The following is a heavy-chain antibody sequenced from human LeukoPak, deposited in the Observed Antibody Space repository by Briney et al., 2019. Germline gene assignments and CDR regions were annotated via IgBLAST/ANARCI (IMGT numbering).Heavy chain of an antibody. CDR1: GFTFSSHA. D-gene: IGHD6-13*01. Sequence: GGSLRLSCAASGFTFSSHAMTWVRQAPGKGLEWVSAISGSGGGTYYADSVKGRFTISRDNSENTLYLQMNSLRAEDTAVYYCAKRGISGSWYYFDYWGQGTLVTVSS. J-gene: IGHJ4*02. CDR2: ISGSGGGT. CDR3: AKRGISGSWYYFDY. V-gene: IGHV3-23*01.